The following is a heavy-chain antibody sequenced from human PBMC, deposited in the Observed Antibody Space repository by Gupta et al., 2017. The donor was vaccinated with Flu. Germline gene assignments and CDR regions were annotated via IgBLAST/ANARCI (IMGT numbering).Heavy chain of an antibody. J-gene: IGHJ6*02. D-gene: IGHD4-17*01. CDR3: ARTSYGGNSDFFYFAMDA. V-gene: IGHV1-69*01. Sequence: SWVRQAPGQGLEWMGGIIPSFEATKIAQKFQGRITIVADESSGTAHMDLSSLTSDDTAVYYCARTSYGGNSDFFYFAMDAWGQGATVTVS. CDR2: IIPSFEAT.